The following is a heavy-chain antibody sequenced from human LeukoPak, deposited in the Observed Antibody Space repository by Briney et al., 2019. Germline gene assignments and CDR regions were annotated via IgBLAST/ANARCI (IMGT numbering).Heavy chain of an antibody. Sequence: GGSLRLSCAASGFTFSSYDMHWVRQAPGKGLEWVAVISYDGNDKYYADSVKGRFTVSRDKSKNTLYLQMNSLRGEDTAVYYCARAYESYSLDYWGEGTLVTVSP. CDR1: GFTFSSYD. D-gene: IGHD1-26*01. V-gene: IGHV3-30*04. CDR2: ISYDGNDK. J-gene: IGHJ4*02. CDR3: ARAYESYSLDY.